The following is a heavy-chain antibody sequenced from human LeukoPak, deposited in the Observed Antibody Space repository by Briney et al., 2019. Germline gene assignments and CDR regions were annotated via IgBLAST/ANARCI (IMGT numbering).Heavy chain of an antibody. CDR3: ARGAFGVQ. V-gene: IGHV3-21*01. CDR2: ISSSSSYI. D-gene: IGHD3-16*01. Sequence: GGSLRLSCAASGFTFSSYSMNWVRQAPGKGLEWVSFISSSSSYIYYADLVKGRFTISRDNAKNSLYLQMNSLGAEDTAVYYCARGAFGVQWGQGTLVTVSS. CDR1: GFTFSSYS. J-gene: IGHJ4*02.